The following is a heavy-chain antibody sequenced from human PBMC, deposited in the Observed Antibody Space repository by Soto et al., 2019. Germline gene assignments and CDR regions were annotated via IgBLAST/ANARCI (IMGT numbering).Heavy chain of an antibody. Sequence: EMQLVESGRGLVQPGGSLRLSCAASGFTVSSNYMSWIRQAPGKGLEWVSVLYSGGNTYHADSVKGRFTISRDNSKNTLYLQMNSLRAEDTAVSYCSSGGELLWFGGAFAILGQGTMVTVSS. CDR2: LYSGGNT. J-gene: IGHJ3*02. CDR1: GFTVSSNY. V-gene: IGHV3-66*01. CDR3: SSGGELLWFGGAFAI. D-gene: IGHD3-10*01.